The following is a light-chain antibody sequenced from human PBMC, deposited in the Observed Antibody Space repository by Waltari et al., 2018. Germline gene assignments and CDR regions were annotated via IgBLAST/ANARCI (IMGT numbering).Light chain of an antibody. CDR3: QQTEGFPWT. J-gene: IGKJ1*01. Sequence: IQMTQSPSSVSASVGDRVSISCPASLGISKWLAWYQQQPGKAPRLLIYGASTVQSGTPARFTGSGSGTDFILTINGLQPEDFGTYYCQQTEGFPWTFGQGTKVEFK. V-gene: IGKV1-12*01. CDR2: GAS. CDR1: LGISKW.